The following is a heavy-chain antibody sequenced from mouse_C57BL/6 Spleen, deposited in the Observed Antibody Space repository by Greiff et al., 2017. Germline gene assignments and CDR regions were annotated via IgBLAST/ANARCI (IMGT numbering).Heavy chain of an antibody. V-gene: IGHV5-12*01. J-gene: IGHJ4*01. CDR1: GFTFSDYY. Sequence: VQLKESGGGLVQPGGSLKLSCAASGFTFSDYYMSWVRQTPEKRLEWVAYISNGGGSTYYPDTVKGRFTISRDNAKNTLYLQMSRLKSEDAAMYYCARHNNEDAMDDWGQGTSVTVSS. CDR3: ARHNNEDAMDD. D-gene: IGHD6-1*01. CDR2: ISNGGGST.